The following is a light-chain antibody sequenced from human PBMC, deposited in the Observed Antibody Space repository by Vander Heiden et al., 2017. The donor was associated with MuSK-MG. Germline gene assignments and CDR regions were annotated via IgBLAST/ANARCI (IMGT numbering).Light chain of an antibody. V-gene: IGLV3-19*01. CDR1: SLRSYY. CDR2: GKN. CDR3: NSRDSSGNHLV. J-gene: IGLJ2*01. Sequence: SSELTQAPAVSVALGQTVRITCQVDSLRSYYASWYQQKPGQAPVLVIYGKNNRRSGIPDRFSGSSSGNTASLTITGAQAEEEADYYCNSRDSSGNHLVFGGGTKLTVL.